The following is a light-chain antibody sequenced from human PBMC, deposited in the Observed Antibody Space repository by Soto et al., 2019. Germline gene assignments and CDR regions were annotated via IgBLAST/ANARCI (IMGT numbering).Light chain of an antibody. J-gene: IGKJ4*01. V-gene: IGKV3-20*01. CDR3: QQYGNFPLP. CDR1: QSVSSNY. Sequence: EIVLTQSPGTLSLSPGERATLSCRASQSVSSNYLAWYQEKPGQAPRLLIYGASSRATGIPDRFSVSGSGTDFTLTISRLVSDDFAVYYCQQYGNFPLPLGGGTKLDIK. CDR2: GAS.